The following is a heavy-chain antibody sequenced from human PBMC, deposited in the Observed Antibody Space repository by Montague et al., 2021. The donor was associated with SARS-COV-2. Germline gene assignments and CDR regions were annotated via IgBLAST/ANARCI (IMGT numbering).Heavy chain of an antibody. CDR1: GDSVGGERLR. CDR2: WCLRLKRKN. CDR3: PRIAFAVIVH. Sequence: CAISGDSVGGERLRRRWNRHSSERGLGRQAGWCLRLKRKNDYAASVAGRVTVNPDTSKNPVSLELRSVTPKDTAVCYCPRIAFAVIVHWGQGTLVTVSS. J-gene: IGHJ4*02. V-gene: IGHV6-1*01. D-gene: IGHD3-16*01.